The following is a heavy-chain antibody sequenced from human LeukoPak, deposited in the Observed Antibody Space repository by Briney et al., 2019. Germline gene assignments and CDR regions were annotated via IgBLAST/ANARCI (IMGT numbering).Heavy chain of an antibody. Sequence: GGSLRLSCAASGFTFSSYEMNWVRQATGKGLEWVSYISSSGSTIYYADSVKGRFTISRDNAKNSLYLQMHSLRAEDTAVYYCAIKLAVVALLGFDYCGQGTLVTVSS. V-gene: IGHV3-48*03. D-gene: IGHD3-22*01. CDR3: AIKLAVVALLGFDY. CDR1: GFTFSSYE. J-gene: IGHJ4*02. CDR2: ISSSGSTI.